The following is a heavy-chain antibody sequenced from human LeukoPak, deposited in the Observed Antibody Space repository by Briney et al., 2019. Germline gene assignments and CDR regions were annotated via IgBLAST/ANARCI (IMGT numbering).Heavy chain of an antibody. CDR1: GVTFSSYG. D-gene: IGHD2-2*01. CDR3: AKDAAYCSSTSCQYYFDY. J-gene: IGHJ4*02. CDR2: ISYDGSNK. Sequence: PGRTLRLSRAASGVTFSSYGMHWVRQAPGKRLEWVAVISYDGSNKYYADSVKGRFTISRDNSKNTLYLQMNSLRAEDTAVYYCAKDAAYCSSTSCQYYFDYWGQGTLVTVSS. V-gene: IGHV3-30*18.